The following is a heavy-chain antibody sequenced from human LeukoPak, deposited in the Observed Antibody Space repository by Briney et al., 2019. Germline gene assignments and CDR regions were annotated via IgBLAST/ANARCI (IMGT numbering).Heavy chain of an antibody. CDR1: GGTFSSYA. CDR3: AREYSSSPIDY. J-gene: IGHJ4*02. CDR2: IIPILDIA. Sequence: GASVKVSCKASGGTFSSYAISWVRQAPGQGLEWMGRIIPILDIANYAQKFQGRVTITADKSTSTAYMELSSLRSEDTAVYYCAREYSSSPIDYWGQGTLVTVSS. V-gene: IGHV1-69*04. D-gene: IGHD6-13*01.